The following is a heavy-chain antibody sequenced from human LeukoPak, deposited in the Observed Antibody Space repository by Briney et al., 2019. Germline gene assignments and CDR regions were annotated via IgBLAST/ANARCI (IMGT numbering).Heavy chain of an antibody. CDR3: AREVTTSREVTTFDN. Sequence: GGSLRLSCAASGLTFSNYGMHWVRQAPGKGLEWVAVIWYDGRNKYYADSVKGRFTISRDNSQNTLYLEMDSLRAEDTAVYFCAREVTTSREVTTFDNWGQGTLVTVSS. CDR1: GLTFSNYG. CDR2: IWYDGRNK. D-gene: IGHD4-17*01. V-gene: IGHV3-33*01. J-gene: IGHJ4*02.